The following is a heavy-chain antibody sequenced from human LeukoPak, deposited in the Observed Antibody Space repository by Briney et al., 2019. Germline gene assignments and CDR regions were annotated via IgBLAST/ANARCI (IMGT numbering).Heavy chain of an antibody. V-gene: IGHV1-18*01. CDR3: ASAPLGVRDPTPFDY. CDR1: GYTFTSYG. Sequence: ASVKVSCKASGYTFTSYGISWVRQAPGQGLEWMGWISAYNGNTNYAQKLQGRVTMTTDTSTSTAYMELRSLRSDDTAVYYCASAPLGVRDPTPFDYWGQGTLVTVSS. D-gene: IGHD3-10*01. J-gene: IGHJ4*02. CDR2: ISAYNGNT.